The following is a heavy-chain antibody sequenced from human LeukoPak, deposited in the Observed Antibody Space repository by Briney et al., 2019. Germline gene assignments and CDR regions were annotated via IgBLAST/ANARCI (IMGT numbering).Heavy chain of an antibody. J-gene: IGHJ4*02. D-gene: IGHD2-15*01. CDR3: AKGWSLATYYFDY. CDR1: GFTFSSYA. V-gene: IGHV3-23*01. CDR2: ISGSGGST. Sequence: GGSLRLSCAASGFTFSSYAMSWVRRAPGKGLEWVSAISGSGGSTYYADSVKGRFTISRDNSKNTLFLQMNSLRAEDTAVYYCAKGWSLATYYFDYWGQGTLVTVSS.